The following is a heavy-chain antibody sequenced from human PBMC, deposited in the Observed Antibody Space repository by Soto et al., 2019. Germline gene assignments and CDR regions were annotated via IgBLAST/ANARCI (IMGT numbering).Heavy chain of an antibody. CDR3: ARGDGLVRSPKIDY. Sequence: SETLSLTCAVYGGSFSGYYWSWIRQPPGKGLEWIGEINHSGSTNYNPSLKSRVTISVDTSKNQFSLKLSSVTAADTAVYYCARGDGLVRSPKIDYWGQGTLVTVSS. J-gene: IGHJ4*02. D-gene: IGHD3-16*02. V-gene: IGHV4-34*01. CDR1: GGSFSGYY. CDR2: INHSGST.